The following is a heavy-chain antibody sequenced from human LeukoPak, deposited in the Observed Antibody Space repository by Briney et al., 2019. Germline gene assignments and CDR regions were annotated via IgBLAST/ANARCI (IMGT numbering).Heavy chain of an antibody. CDR1: GYSISSGYY. J-gene: IGHJ4*02. CDR3: ARQIGGRLVRGFDF. CDR2: IYHSGST. D-gene: IGHD6-19*01. Sequence: PSETLSLTCTVSGYSISSGYYWGWIRQPPGKGLEWIGSIYHSGSTYYNPSLKSRVTISVDTSKNQFSLNVASVTAADTAAYYCARQIGGRLVRGFDFWGQGSLVTVSS. V-gene: IGHV4-38-2*02.